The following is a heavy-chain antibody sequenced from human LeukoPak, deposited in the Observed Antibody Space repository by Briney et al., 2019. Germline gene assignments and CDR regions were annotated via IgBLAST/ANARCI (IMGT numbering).Heavy chain of an antibody. D-gene: IGHD1-26*01. CDR1: GYTFTSYY. CDR2: IIPIFGTA. V-gene: IGHV1-69*13. Sequence: SVKVSCKASGYTFTSYYMHWVRQAPGQGLERMGGIIPIFGTANYAQKFQGRVTITADESTSTAYMELSSLRSEDTAVYYCARAITRGADAFDIWGQGTMVTVSS. CDR3: ARAITRGADAFDI. J-gene: IGHJ3*02.